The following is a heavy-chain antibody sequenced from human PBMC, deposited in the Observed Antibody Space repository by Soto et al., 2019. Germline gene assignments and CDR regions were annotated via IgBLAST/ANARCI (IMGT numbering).Heavy chain of an antibody. CDR2: IIGSGGST. CDR1: GFTFSSYA. D-gene: IGHD6-13*01. V-gene: IGHV3-23*01. J-gene: IGHJ4*02. CDR3: AKDCPGSSSCISHVFDY. Sequence: PGGSLRLSCAASGFTFSSYAMSWVRQAPGKGLEWVSAIIGSGGSTYYADSVKGRFTISRDNSKNTLYLQMNSLRAEDTAVYYCAKDCPGSSSCISHVFDYWGQGTLVTVSS.